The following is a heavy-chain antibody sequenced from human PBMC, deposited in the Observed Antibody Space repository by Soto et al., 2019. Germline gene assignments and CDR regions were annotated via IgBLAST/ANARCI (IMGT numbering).Heavy chain of an antibody. Sequence: PGGSLRLSCAASGFTFSSYWMSWVRQAPGKGLEWVANIKQDGSEKYYVDSVKGRFTISRDNAKNSLYLQMNSLRAEDTAVYYCARVLGYCSSTSCYFGAFDIWGQGTMVTVSS. D-gene: IGHD2-2*01. V-gene: IGHV3-7*01. CDR2: IKQDGSEK. CDR3: ARVLGYCSSTSCYFGAFDI. CDR1: GFTFSSYW. J-gene: IGHJ3*02.